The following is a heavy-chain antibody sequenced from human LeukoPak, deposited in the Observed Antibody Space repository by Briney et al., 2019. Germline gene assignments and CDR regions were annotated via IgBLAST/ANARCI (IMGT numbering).Heavy chain of an antibody. V-gene: IGHV1-69*13. D-gene: IGHD3-10*01. CDR2: IIPIFGTA. J-gene: IGHJ4*02. Sequence: SVKVSCKASGGTFSSYAISWVRQAPGQGLEWMGGIIPIFGTANYAQKFQGRVTITADESTSTAYMELSSLRSEDTAVYYCATEGRAMVRGVNPGWGQGTLVTVSS. CDR3: ATEGRAMVRGVNPG. CDR1: GGTFSSYA.